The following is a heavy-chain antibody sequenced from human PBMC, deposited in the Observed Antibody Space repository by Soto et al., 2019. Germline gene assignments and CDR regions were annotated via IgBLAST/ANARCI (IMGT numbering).Heavy chain of an antibody. CDR3: VHLLGYCSSTSCYRVLFFDY. D-gene: IGHD2-2*01. J-gene: IGHJ4*02. V-gene: IGHV2-5*02. CDR2: IYWDDDK. Sequence: QITLKESGPPLVKPTQTLTLTCTFSGFSLSTSGVGVGWIRQPPGKALEWLALIYWDDDKRYSPSLKSRLTITKDTSKNQVVLTMTNMDPVDTATYYCVHLLGYCSSTSCYRVLFFDYWGQGTLVTVSS. CDR1: GFSLSTSGVG.